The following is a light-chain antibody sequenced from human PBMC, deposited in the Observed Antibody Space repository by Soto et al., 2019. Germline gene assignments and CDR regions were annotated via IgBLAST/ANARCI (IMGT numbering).Light chain of an antibody. J-gene: IGKJ5*01. CDR3: QQRSNWPPIT. V-gene: IGKV3-11*01. CDR1: QSATSNY. Sequence: EVVMTQSPATLSVSPGERATLSCRASQSATSNYLAWYQQKPGQAPRLLIYDASNRATGIPARFSGGRSGTDFTLTIDNLEPEDFAIYYCQQRSNWPPITFGLGTRLEIK. CDR2: DAS.